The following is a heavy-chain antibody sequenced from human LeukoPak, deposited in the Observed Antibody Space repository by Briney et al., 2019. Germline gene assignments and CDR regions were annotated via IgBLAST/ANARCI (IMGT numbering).Heavy chain of an antibody. CDR3: ARDQPTADYGWRGAFDI. J-gene: IGHJ3*02. CDR1: GYTFTGYY. Sequence: ASVKVSCKASGYTFTGYYVHWVRQAPGQGLEWMGWINPNSGGTNYAQKFQGRVTMTRDTSISTAYMGLSRLRSDDTAVYYCARDQPTADYGWRGAFDIWGQGTMVTVSS. CDR2: INPNSGGT. D-gene: IGHD4-17*01. V-gene: IGHV1-2*02.